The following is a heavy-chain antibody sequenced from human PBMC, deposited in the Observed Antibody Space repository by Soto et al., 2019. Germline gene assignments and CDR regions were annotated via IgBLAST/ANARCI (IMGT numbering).Heavy chain of an antibody. CDR2: IIPVFATP. CDR3: LREDRSSDY. J-gene: IGHJ4*02. Sequence: QVQLVQSGAEVKMPGSSVKVSCTASGDTFSNYAISWARQAPGQGLEWMGGIIPVFATPHYAQRFQRRVSITADESTRTVYMELSSLVSDDTAVYYCLREDRSSDYWGQGTLVIVSS. D-gene: IGHD6-6*01. V-gene: IGHV1-69*01. CDR1: GDTFSNYA.